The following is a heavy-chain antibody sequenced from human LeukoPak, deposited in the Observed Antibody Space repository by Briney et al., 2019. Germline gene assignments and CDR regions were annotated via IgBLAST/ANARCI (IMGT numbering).Heavy chain of an antibody. CDR2: IYYSGST. CDR1: GGSISSGGYY. J-gene: IGHJ5*02. CDR3: ARAQGGGKCGGDCYSSWFDP. Sequence: SQTLSLTCTVSGGSISSGGYYWSWIRQHPGKGLEWIGYIYYSGSTYYNPSLKSRVTISVDTSKNQFSLKLSSVTAADTAVYYCARAQGGGKCGGDCYSSWFDPWGQGTLVTVSS. V-gene: IGHV4-31*03. D-gene: IGHD2-21*02.